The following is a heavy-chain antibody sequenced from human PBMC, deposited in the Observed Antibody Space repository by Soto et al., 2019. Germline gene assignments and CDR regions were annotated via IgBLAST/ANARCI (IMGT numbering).Heavy chain of an antibody. CDR3: ARDFRELWFGELSLYYYYYGMDV. J-gene: IGHJ6*02. Sequence: ASVKVSCKASGYTFTSYGISWVRQAPGQGLEWMGWISAYNGNTNYAQKFQGRVTMTTDTSTSTANMELRSLRSDDTAVYYCARDFRELWFGELSLYYYYYGMDVWGQGTTVTVSS. CDR2: ISAYNGNT. CDR1: GYTFTSYG. D-gene: IGHD3-10*01. V-gene: IGHV1-18*01.